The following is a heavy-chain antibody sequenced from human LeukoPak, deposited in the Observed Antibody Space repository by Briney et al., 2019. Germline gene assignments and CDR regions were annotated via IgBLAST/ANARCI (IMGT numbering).Heavy chain of an antibody. V-gene: IGHV1-18*01. J-gene: IGHJ6*03. CDR1: GYTFTSYG. CDR2: FSAYIGNT. D-gene: IGHD6-13*01. Sequence: GASVKVSCKASGYTFTSYGITWVRQAPGPRREEMGWFSAYIGNTNSAKKLQGRVIMTTDTSTSTAYMELRSLRSDDTAVYYCARGGGAAADYSYYYMDVWGKGTTVTVSS. CDR3: ARGGGAAADYSYYYMDV.